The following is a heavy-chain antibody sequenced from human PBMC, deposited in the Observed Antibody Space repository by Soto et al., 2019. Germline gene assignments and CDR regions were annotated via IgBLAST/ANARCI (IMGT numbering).Heavy chain of an antibody. CDR3: ARGSGGTRPASYHYVLDA. Sequence: VTLSLTCTVAGCSVTSYDWSWIRQPPGLGLEWIAYIYYSGSTNYNPSLKSRVTVSVDMSKNQFSLTLTSVTAADTAVYYCARGSGGTRPASYHYVLDACAQGTTLIVSS. V-gene: IGHV4-59*02. CDR1: GCSVTSYD. J-gene: IGHJ6*02. D-gene: IGHD2-2*01. CDR2: IYYSGST.